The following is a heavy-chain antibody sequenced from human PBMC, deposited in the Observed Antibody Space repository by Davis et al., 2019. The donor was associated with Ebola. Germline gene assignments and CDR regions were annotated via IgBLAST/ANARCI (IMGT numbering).Heavy chain of an antibody. D-gene: IGHD2-21*01. CDR2: IYYSGYT. V-gene: IGHV4-39*02. Sequence: MPSETLSLTCTVSGGSVSSVFFYWGWIRQPPGKGLEWIGTIYYSGYTYANPSLKSRVTMSLDTSKNQFSLKLSSLTAADTGCYYCAREETRGSIAGWFDPWGQGTLVTVSS. CDR1: GGSVSSVFFY. J-gene: IGHJ5*02. CDR3: AREETRGSIAGWFDP.